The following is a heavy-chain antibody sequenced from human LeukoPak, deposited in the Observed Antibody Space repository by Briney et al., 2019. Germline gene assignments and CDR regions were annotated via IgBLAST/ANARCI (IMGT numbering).Heavy chain of an antibody. CDR2: INSSSSYI. CDR3: ARGRQQLVGY. Sequence: GGSLRLSCAAYGFTFSSYSMNWVRQVPGKGLEWVSSINSSSSYIYYADSVKGRFTISRDNAKNSLYLQMNSLRAEDTAVYYCARGRQQLVGYWGQGTLVTVSS. D-gene: IGHD6-13*01. V-gene: IGHV3-21*01. J-gene: IGHJ4*02. CDR1: GFTFSSYS.